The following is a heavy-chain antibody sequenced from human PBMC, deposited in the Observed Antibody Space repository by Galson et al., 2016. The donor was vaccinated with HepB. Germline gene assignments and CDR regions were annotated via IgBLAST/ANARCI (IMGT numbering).Heavy chain of an antibody. CDR3: ARGLDVVIVPAALLDH. CDR1: GFIFRSYT. J-gene: IGHJ4*02. CDR2: ISNDGKSQ. D-gene: IGHD2-2*03. Sequence: SLRLSCAASGFIFRSYTMHWVRQAPGKGLDWISVISNDGKSQYYGDSVKGRFTISRDNSNNMLYLQMNNLKTDDTAVYYCARGLDVVIVPAALLDHWGQGTLITVSS. V-gene: IGHV3-30*04.